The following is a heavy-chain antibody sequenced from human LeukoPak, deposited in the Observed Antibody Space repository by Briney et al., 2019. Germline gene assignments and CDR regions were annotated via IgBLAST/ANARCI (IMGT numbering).Heavy chain of an antibody. J-gene: IGHJ5*02. CDR2: INPNSGGT. Sequence: ASVKVSCKASGYTFTGYYMHWVRQAPGQGLEWMGWINPNSGGTNYAQKFQGRVTMTRDTSISTAYMELRRLRSDDTAVYYCARGIVVVVAATLSIWFDPWGQGTLVTVSS. V-gene: IGHV1-2*02. CDR1: GYTFTGYY. D-gene: IGHD2-15*01. CDR3: ARGIVVVVAATLSIWFDP.